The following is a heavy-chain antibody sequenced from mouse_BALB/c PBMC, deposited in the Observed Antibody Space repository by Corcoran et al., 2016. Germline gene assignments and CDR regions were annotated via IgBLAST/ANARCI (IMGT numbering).Heavy chain of an antibody. CDR3: ARSLYGNGAMDY. J-gene: IGHJ4*01. V-gene: IGHV1-22*01. Sequence: EVQLQQSGPELVKPGASVKISCKASGYSFTGYYMHWVKQSHVKSIEWIGRINPYNGATSYNQNFKDKASLTVDKSSSTAYMELHSLTSEDSAVYDCARSLYGNGAMDYWGQGTSVTVSS. D-gene: IGHD2-1*01. CDR2: INPYNGAT. CDR1: GYSFTGYY.